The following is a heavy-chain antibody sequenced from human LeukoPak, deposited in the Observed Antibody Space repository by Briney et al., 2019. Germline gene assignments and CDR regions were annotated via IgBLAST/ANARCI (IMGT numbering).Heavy chain of an antibody. D-gene: IGHD5-18*01. CDR1: GYTFSTYG. V-gene: IGHV1-18*01. Sequence: ASVKVSCKASGYTFSTYGISWVRQAPGQGLEWMGWISSYKGTANYAQKFQGRVTITADESTSTAYMELSSLRSEDTAVYYCARVSPLLAGPDTPTHDYWGQGTLVTVSS. CDR2: ISSYKGTA. J-gene: IGHJ4*02. CDR3: ARVSPLLAGPDTPTHDY.